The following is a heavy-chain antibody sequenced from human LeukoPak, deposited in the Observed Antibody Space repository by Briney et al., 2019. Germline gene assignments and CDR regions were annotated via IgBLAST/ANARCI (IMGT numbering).Heavy chain of an antibody. CDR2: IYTSGST. CDR1: GGSTSSYY. D-gene: IGHD2-2*01. J-gene: IGHJ4*02. V-gene: IGHV4-4*07. CDR3: ARGTYCSSTGCYDGFDY. Sequence: SETLSLTCTVSGGSTSSYYWSWIRQPAGKGLEWIGRIYTSGSTNYNPSLKSRVTMSVDTSKNQFSLKLSSVTAADTAVYYCARGTYCSSTGCYDGFDYWGQGTLVTVSS.